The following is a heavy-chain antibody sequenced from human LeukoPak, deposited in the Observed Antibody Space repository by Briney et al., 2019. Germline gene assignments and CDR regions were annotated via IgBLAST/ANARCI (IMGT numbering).Heavy chain of an antibody. V-gene: IGHV3-64*01. CDR1: GFTFSSYA. CDR3: TRAMVRGVSPYYYYMDV. Sequence: GSLRLSCAASGFTFSSYAMHWVRQAPGKGLVYVSAISSNGGSTYYANSVKGRFTISRDNSKNTLYLQMGSLRAEDMAVYYCTRAMVRGVSPYYYYMDVWGKGTTVTISS. CDR2: ISSNGGST. D-gene: IGHD3-10*01. J-gene: IGHJ6*03.